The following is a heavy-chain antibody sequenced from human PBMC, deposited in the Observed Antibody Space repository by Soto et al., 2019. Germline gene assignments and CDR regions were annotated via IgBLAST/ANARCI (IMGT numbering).Heavy chain of an antibody. J-gene: IGHJ6*03. CDR1: GFTFSNYW. D-gene: IGHD6-13*01. V-gene: IGHV3-7*05. CDR2: IKQDGSEK. CDR3: ARVGVAGGHYYYYYMDV. Sequence: GGSLRLSCAASGFTFSNYWMCWVRQVPGKGLEWVANIKQDGSEKYFLGSVEGRLTISRDNAKNSLYLQIDSLRPEDTAVYYCARVGVAGGHYYYYYMDVWGKGTTVTVSS.